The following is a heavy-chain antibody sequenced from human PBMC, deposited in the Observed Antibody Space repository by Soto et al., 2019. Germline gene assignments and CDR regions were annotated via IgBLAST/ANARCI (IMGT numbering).Heavy chain of an antibody. J-gene: IGHJ4*02. D-gene: IGHD4-17*01. CDR3: ARQGNTVTTEYYFDY. Sequence: SETLSLTCTVSGGSISSSSYYWVWIRQPPGKGLEWIGSIYYSGSTYYNPSLKSRVTISVDTSKNQFSLKLSSVTAADTAVYYCARQGNTVTTEYYFDYWGQGTLVTVSS. CDR1: GGSISSSSYY. CDR2: IYYSGST. V-gene: IGHV4-39*01.